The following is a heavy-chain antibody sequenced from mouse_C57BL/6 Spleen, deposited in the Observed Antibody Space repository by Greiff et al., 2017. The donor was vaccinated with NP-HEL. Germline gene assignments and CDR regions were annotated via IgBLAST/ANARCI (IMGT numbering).Heavy chain of an antibody. Sequence: VKLQQSGAELVKPGASVKISCKASGYAFSSYWMNWVKQRPGKGLEWIGQIYPGDGDTNYNGKFKGKATLTADKSSSTAYMQLSSLTSEDSAVYFCARGGDLWYFDVWGTGTTVTVSS. CDR3: ARGGDLWYFDV. J-gene: IGHJ1*03. CDR1: GYAFSSYW. D-gene: IGHD3-3*01. CDR2: IYPGDGDT. V-gene: IGHV1-80*01.